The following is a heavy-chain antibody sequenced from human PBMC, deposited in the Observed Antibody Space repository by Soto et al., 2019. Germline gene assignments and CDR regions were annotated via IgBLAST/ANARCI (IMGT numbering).Heavy chain of an antibody. CDR2: INSDGSST. D-gene: IGHD6-19*01. CDR3: ARAIKQWPPTSVFDY. V-gene: IGHV3-74*01. Sequence: GGSLRLSCAASGFTFSSYWMHWVRQAPGKGLVWVSRINSDGSSTSYADSVKGRFTISRDNAKNTLYLQMNSLRAEDTAVYYCARAIKQWPPTSVFDYWGQGTLVTVSS. J-gene: IGHJ4*02. CDR1: GFTFSSYW.